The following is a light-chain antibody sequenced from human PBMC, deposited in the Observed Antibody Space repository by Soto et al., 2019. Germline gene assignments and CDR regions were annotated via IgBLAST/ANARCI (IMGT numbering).Light chain of an antibody. CDR2: DAS. CDR3: QHMRT. CDR1: QNINNW. J-gene: IGKJ1*01. Sequence: GDRVTITCRASQNINNWTAWYQQKPGRAPKFLIYDASTLESGVPSRFSGSGFGTEFSLTISSLQPDDFGSYYCQHMRTVGQGTKVDIK. V-gene: IGKV1-5*01.